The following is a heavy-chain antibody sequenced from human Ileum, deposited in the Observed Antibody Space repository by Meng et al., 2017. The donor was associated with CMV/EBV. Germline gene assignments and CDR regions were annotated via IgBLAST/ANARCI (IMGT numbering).Heavy chain of an antibody. V-gene: IGHV4-61*02. CDR1: GGSISSGSYY. J-gene: IGHJ4*02. CDR2: IYTSGST. D-gene: IGHD6-13*01. Sequence: GQLQESGPGLVKPSQTLSLPCTVSGGSISSGSYYWSWIRQSAGKGLEWMGRIYTSGSTNYNPSLKSRVTISVDTSKNQFSLKLSSVTAADTAVYYCARDSYSSSWAMDYWGQGTLVTVSS. CDR3: ARDSYSSSWAMDY.